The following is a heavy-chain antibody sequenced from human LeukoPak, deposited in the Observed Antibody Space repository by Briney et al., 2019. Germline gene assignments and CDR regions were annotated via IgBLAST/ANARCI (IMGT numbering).Heavy chain of an antibody. J-gene: IGHJ6*03. CDR1: GFTFSNYW. D-gene: IGHD3-16*01. V-gene: IGHV3-74*01. CDR3: ARGGRQYDYVWGSTTDYYYMDV. Sequence: PGGSLRLSCAASGFTFSNYWMHWVRQAPGKGLVWVSRINSDGSNTNYADSVKGRFTISRDNAKNTLYLQMNSLRAEDTAVYYCARGGRQYDYVWGSTTDYYYMDVWGKGTTVTISS. CDR2: INSDGSNT.